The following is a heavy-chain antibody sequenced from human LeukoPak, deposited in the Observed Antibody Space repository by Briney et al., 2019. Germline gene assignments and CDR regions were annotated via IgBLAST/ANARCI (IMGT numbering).Heavy chain of an antibody. J-gene: IGHJ6*03. D-gene: IGHD2-2*01. CDR2: IHTSGST. V-gene: IGHV4-4*07. CDR1: GGSISGYY. Sequence: SETLSLTCTVSGGSISGYYWSWIRQPAGKGLEWIGRIHTSGSTNYNPSLKSRVTMSVDTSKNQFSLNLSSLTAADTAVYYCARSQAVVSSSLYYYYMDVWGKGTTIIVSS. CDR3: ARSQAVVSSSLYYYYMDV.